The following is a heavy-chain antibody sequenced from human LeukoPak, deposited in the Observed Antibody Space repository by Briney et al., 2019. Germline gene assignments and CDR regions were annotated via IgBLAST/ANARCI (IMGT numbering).Heavy chain of an antibody. D-gene: IGHD6-6*01. CDR1: GFTFSSYG. CDR3: AKGGSIAARGGWYYYYYMDV. J-gene: IGHJ6*03. Sequence: GGSLRLSCAASGFTFSSYGMHWVRQAPGKGLEWVAVIWYDGSNKYYAGSVKGRFTISRDNSKNTLYLQMNSLRAEDTAVHYCAKGGSIAARGGWYYYYYMDVWGKGTTVTVSS. CDR2: IWYDGSNK. V-gene: IGHV3-33*06.